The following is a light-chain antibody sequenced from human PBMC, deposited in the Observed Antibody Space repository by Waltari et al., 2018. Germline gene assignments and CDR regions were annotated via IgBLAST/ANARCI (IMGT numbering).Light chain of an antibody. Sequence: SYELTQPPSVSVSPGQTARIACAGDALPRKYVYWYQQKPGQAPKRVIYEDNKRPSGTSEGFCASSSGTLATLSIAWAQIEDEADYYCYSTDSTGNLWVFGGGTKVNVL. CDR2: EDN. CDR1: ALPRKY. J-gene: IGLJ3*02. V-gene: IGLV3-10*01. CDR3: YSTDSTGNLWV.